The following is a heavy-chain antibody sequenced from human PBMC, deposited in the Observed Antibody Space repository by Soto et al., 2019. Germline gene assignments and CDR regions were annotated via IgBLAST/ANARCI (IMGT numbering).Heavy chain of an antibody. CDR1: GGSFSGYY. J-gene: IGHJ4*02. V-gene: IGHV4-34*01. CDR3: ASVRPFDY. CDR2: SNHSGST. Sequence: PSETLSLTCAVYGGSFSGYYWSWIRQPPGKGLEWIGESNHSGSTNYNPSLKSRVTISVDTSKNQFSLKLSSVTAADTAVYYCASVRPFDYWGQGTLVTVSS.